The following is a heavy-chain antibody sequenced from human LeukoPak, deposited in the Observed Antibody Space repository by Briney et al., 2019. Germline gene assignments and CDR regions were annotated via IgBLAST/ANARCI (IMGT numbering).Heavy chain of an antibody. CDR1: GFTFSSYA. V-gene: IGHV3-30-3*01. J-gene: IGHJ4*02. CDR2: ISYDGTKE. CDR3: VRGQEMAQPRDIDY. Sequence: GGSLRLSCAASGFTFSSYAMHWVRQAPGKGLEWVVVISYDGTKEYYADSVKGRFTISRDNSENTVYLQMNSLRAEDTAVYYCVRGQEMAQPRDIDYWGQGTLVTVSS. D-gene: IGHD5-24*01.